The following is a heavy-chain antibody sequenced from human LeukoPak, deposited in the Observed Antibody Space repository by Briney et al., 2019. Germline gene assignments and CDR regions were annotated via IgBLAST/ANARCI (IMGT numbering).Heavy chain of an antibody. D-gene: IGHD2-2*01. CDR2: IYPGDSDT. J-gene: IGHJ3*02. CDR1: GYSFTSYW. V-gene: IGHV5-51*01. Sequence: GEALKISSNASGYSFTSYWIGWVRQVPGKGLEWMGIIYPGDSDTRYSPSFQGQVTISADKSISTAYLQWSSLKASDTAMYYCARPRYQLLSDAFDIWVQGTMVTVSS. CDR3: ARPRYQLLSDAFDI.